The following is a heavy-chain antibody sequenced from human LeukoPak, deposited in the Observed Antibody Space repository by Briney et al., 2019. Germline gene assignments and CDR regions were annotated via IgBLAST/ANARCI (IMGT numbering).Heavy chain of an antibody. V-gene: IGHV4-39*07. CDR1: GGSISSSSYY. D-gene: IGHD3-9*01. CDR3: ARTPILTGCYFDY. Sequence: SETLSLTCTVSGGSISSSSYYWGWIRQPPGKGLEWIGSIYYSGSTYYNPSLKSRVTISVDTSKNQFSLKLSSVTAADTAVYYCARTPILTGCYFDYWGQGTPVTVSS. CDR2: IYYSGST. J-gene: IGHJ4*02.